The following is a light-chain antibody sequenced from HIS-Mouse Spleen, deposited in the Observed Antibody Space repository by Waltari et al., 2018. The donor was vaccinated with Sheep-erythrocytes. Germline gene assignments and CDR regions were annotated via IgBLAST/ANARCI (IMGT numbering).Light chain of an antibody. J-gene: IGLJ2*01. CDR2: QDS. Sequence: SYELTQPPSVSVSPGQTASITCSGDTLGDKYACWYHQTPGQSPVLVIYQDSKRPSGIPERFSGSNSGNTATRTISGTQAMDEADYYCQAWDSSTVVFGGGTKLTVL. V-gene: IGLV3-1*01. CDR1: TLGDKY. CDR3: QAWDSSTVV.